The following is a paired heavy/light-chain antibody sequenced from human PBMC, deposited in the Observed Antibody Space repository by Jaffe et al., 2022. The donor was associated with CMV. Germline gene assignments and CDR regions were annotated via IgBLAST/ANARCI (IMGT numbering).Heavy chain of an antibody. V-gene: IGHV4-31*02. J-gene: IGHJ2*01. CDR3: ASNSLYTMSWKFTGSYWYFDL. CDR1: GASISNGGCY. D-gene: IGHD6-13*01. CDR2: IHDSGST. Sequence: QVQLQESGPGLVKPSETLSLACSVSGASISNGGCYWSWIRQRPGKGLEWIGYIHDSGSTYYNPSLKRRLTMSLDTSKNQFSLKLTSVTAADTAIYYCASNSLYTMSWKFTGSYWYFDLWGRGTLVTVSS.
Light chain of an antibody. CDR2: DAS. V-gene: IGKV3-20*01. CDR1: QSVSSTY. CDR3: QQYGSSPWT. J-gene: IGKJ1*01. Sequence: EIVLTQSPGTLSLSPGERATLSCRASQSVSSTYLAWYQQKPGQAPRLLIYDASNRATDIPDRFSASGSGTDFTLAISRLEPEDFAVYYCQQYGSSPWTFGQGTKVEIK.